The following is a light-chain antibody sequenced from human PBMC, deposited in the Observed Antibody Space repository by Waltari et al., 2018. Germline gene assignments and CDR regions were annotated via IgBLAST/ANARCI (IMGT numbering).Light chain of an antibody. CDR2: INSDGTP. Sequence: QVVLTQSPSASASLGASVKLTCTLTSGHLNYVIAWHQEQPQQGPRYLRKINSDGTPTKGDGNPGRFSGSSSGTERYLTISSRHSEDEADYYCQTWGTGIRVFGGGTKLTVL. V-gene: IGLV4-69*01. CDR1: SGHLNYV. CDR3: QTWGTGIRV. J-gene: IGLJ3*02.